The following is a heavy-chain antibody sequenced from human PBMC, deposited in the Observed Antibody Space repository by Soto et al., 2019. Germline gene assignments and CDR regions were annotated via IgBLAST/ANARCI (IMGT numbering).Heavy chain of an antibody. CDR3: ARAWLGNPGSYRGYYYGMDV. CDR2: IYYSGST. CDR1: GGSISSGGYY. J-gene: IGHJ6*02. D-gene: IGHD3-10*01. Sequence: PSETLSLTCTVSGGSISSGGYYWSWIRQHPGKGLEWIGYIYYSGSTYYNPSLKSRVTISVDTSKNQFSLKLSSVTAADTAVYYCARAWLGNPGSYRGYYYGMDVWGQGTTVTVS. V-gene: IGHV4-31*03.